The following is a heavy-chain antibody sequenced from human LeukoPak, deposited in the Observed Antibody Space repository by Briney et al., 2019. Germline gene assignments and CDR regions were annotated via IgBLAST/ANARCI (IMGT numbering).Heavy chain of an antibody. CDR1: GFTFGSYA. Sequence: GGSLRLSCAASGFTFGSYAMHWVRQAPGKGLEYVSAISSNGGSTYYANSVKGRFTISRDNSKNTLYLQMGSLRAEDMAVYYCARDARSSSWFSYYFDYWGQGTLVTVSS. V-gene: IGHV3-64*01. D-gene: IGHD6-13*01. J-gene: IGHJ4*02. CDR3: ARDARSSSWFSYYFDY. CDR2: ISSNGGST.